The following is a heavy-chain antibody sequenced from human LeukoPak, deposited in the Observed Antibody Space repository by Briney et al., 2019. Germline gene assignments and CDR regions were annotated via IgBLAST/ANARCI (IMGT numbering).Heavy chain of an antibody. V-gene: IGHV1-2*02. D-gene: IGHD2-2*01. CDR1: GYTFTGNY. Sequence: ASVKVSCKASGYTFTGNYMHWVRQAPGQGLEWMGWINPNSGGTNYAQKFQGGVTMTRDTSISTAYMELSRLRSDDTAVYYCARVSSTRLGISVPERLDYWGQGTLVTVSS. CDR3: ARVSSTRLGISVPERLDY. CDR2: INPNSGGT. J-gene: IGHJ4*02.